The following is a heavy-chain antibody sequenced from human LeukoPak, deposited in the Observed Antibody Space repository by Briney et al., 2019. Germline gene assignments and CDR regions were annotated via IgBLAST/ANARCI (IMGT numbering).Heavy chain of an antibody. V-gene: IGHV4-30-2*01. CDR2: IQHSGST. CDR1: GGSISSDGYY. CDR3: ARIKGYYYGLGSPMGFDY. J-gene: IGHJ4*02. D-gene: IGHD3-10*01. Sequence: SSETLSLTCTVSGGSISSDGYYWSWIRQPPGKGPEWIGHIQHSGSTHYNSSLKSRVTISMDRSKNQFSLKLNSVTAADTAVYYCARIKGYYYGLGSPMGFDYWGQGALVTVSS.